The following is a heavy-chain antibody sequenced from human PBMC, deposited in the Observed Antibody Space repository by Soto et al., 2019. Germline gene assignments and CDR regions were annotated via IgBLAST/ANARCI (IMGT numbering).Heavy chain of an antibody. J-gene: IGHJ4*02. CDR1: GHTLTELS. CDR3: APPTSLRGAMITSINFEF. CDR2: FDPEGGEA. Sequence: ASVKVSCKICGHTLTELSIHWVRQAPGKGLEWMGGFDPEGGEAIYEQKWHRRLTVTEHTVTDTAHMQLRGLKSDDTAVYYCAPPTSLRGAMITSINFEFWAQGTSVTVSS. D-gene: IGHD3-10*01. V-gene: IGHV1-24*01.